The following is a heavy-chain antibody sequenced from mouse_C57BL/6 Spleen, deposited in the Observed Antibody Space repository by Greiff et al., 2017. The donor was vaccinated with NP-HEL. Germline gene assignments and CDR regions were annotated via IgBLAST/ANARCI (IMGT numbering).Heavy chain of an antibody. CDR1: GYSFTGYY. D-gene: IGHD1-1*01. V-gene: IGHV1-42*01. J-gene: IGHJ4*01. CDR2: INPSTGGT. CDR3: ARSPHYYGSSYGMDY. Sequence: EVQLQQSGPELVKPGASVKISCKASGYSFTGYYMNWVKQSPEKSLEWIGEINPSTGGTTYNQKFKAKATLTVDKSSSTAYMQLKSLTSEDSAVYYCARSPHYYGSSYGMDYWGQGTSVTVSS.